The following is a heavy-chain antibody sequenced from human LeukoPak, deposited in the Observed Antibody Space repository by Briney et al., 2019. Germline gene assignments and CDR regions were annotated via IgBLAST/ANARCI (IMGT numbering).Heavy chain of an antibody. J-gene: IGHJ4*02. CDR2: IYYSGST. CDR3: ATTTTRMVRGVIGY. V-gene: IGHV4-59*01. Sequence: SETLSLTCTVPGGSISSYYWSWIRQPPGKGLEWIGYIYYSGSTNYNPSLKSRVTISVDTSKNQFSLKLSSVTAADTAVYYCATTTTRMVRGVIGYWGQGTLVTVSS. D-gene: IGHD3-10*01. CDR1: GGSISSYY.